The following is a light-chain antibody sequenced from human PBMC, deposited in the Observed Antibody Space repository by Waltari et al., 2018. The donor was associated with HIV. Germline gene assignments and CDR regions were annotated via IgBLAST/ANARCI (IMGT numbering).Light chain of an antibody. J-gene: IGLJ3*02. CDR2: DVI. V-gene: IGLV2-23*02. CDR1: SSDVGGYHL. CDR3: CSYAGSSTWV. Sequence: QSALTQPASVSGSPGPSITNSCTGTSSDVGGYHLVTWYQQPPVQAPTLMIHDVIKRPSWVSTRFSGSKSGNTASMTISGLQADDEADYYCCSYAGSSTWVFGGGTKLTVL.